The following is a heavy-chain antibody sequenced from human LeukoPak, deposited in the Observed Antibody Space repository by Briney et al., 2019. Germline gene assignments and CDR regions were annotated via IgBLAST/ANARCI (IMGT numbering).Heavy chain of an antibody. V-gene: IGHV3-30*02. CDR2: IRYDGSNK. D-gene: IGHD4-17*01. CDR1: GFTFSSYG. Sequence: PGGSLRLSCAASGFTFSSYGMHWVRQAPGEGLEWVAFIRYDGSNKYYADSVKGRFTISRDNSKNTLYLQMNSLRAEDTAVYYCAKDVLSTVTTYYFDYWGQGTLVTVSS. CDR3: AKDVLSTVTTYYFDY. J-gene: IGHJ4*02.